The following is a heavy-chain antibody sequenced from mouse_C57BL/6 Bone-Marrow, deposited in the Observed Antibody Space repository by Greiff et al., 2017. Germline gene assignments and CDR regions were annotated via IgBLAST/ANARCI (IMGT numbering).Heavy chain of an antibody. J-gene: IGHJ1*03. CDR2: IDPSDSYT. D-gene: IGHD1-1*02. CDR3: ARGDGVFWYVDV. CDR1: GYTFTSYW. Sequence: QVQLQQPGAELVRPGTSVKLSCKASGYTFTSYWMHWVKQRPGQGLEWIGVIDPSDSYTNYNQKFKGKATLTVDTASSTAYMQLSSLTSEDSAVYYCARGDGVFWYVDVWGTGTTVTVSS. V-gene: IGHV1-59*01.